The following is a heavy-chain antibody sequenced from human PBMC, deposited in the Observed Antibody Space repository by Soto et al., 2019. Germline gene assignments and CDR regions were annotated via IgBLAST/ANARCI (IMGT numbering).Heavy chain of an antibody. CDR3: ARASTSGNYYHFY. V-gene: IGHV1-3*01. J-gene: IGHJ4*02. CDR2: INAGNGNT. Sequence: ASVKVSCKASGYTLTSYAMHWVRQAPGQRLEWMGWINAGNGNTKYAQKFQGRVTITTDTSTSTAYMELRDLRSDDTAVYFCARASTSGNYYHFYWGQGTLVTVSS. D-gene: IGHD3-10*01. CDR1: GYTLTSYA.